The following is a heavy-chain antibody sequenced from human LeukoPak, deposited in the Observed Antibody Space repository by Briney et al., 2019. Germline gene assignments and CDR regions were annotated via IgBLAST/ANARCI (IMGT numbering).Heavy chain of an antibody. J-gene: IGHJ6*03. CDR1: GGSISSGDYY. CDR2: IYYSGST. Sequence: SQTLSLTCTVSGGSISSGDYYWRWIRQPPGKGLEWIGYIYYSGSTYYNPSLKSRVTISVDTSKNQFSLKLSYVTGADTAVYYRARELADYYYMDVWGKATTVTVPS. V-gene: IGHV4-30-4*08. D-gene: IGHD6-13*01. CDR3: ARELADYYYMDV.